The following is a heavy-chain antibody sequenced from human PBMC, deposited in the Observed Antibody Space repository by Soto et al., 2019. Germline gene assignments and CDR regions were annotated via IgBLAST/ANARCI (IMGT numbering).Heavy chain of an antibody. Sequence: ASVKVSCKASGYTFTSYGLSWVRQAPGQGLEWMGWTSAYNGNTNYAQKLQGRVTMTTDTSTSTAYMELRSLRSDDTAVYYCARDFWEWLLYRPNSYYSYYYGMDVWGQGTTVTVSS. CDR3: ARDFWEWLLYRPNSYYSYYYGMDV. CDR2: TSAYNGNT. J-gene: IGHJ6*02. D-gene: IGHD3-3*01. V-gene: IGHV1-18*04. CDR1: GYTFTSYG.